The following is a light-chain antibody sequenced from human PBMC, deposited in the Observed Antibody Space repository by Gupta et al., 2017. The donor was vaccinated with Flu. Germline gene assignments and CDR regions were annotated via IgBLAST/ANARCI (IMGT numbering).Light chain of an antibody. J-gene: IGKJ1*01. CDR2: AAS. CDR3: QQRDSTPVT. Sequence: PSSLSASVGDRVTITCRASQSISSYLNWYQQKPGKAPKLLIYAASRLQSGVPSRFSGSGSGTDFTLTISSLQPEDFATYYCQQRDSTPVTFGQGTKVEIK. V-gene: IGKV1-39*01. CDR1: QSISSY.